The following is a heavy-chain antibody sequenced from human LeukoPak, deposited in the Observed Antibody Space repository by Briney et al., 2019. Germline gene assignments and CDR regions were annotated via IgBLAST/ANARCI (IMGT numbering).Heavy chain of an antibody. J-gene: IGHJ4*02. V-gene: IGHV1-69*05. CDR1: GGTFSSYG. CDR2: IIPIFGTA. D-gene: IGHD5-18*01. CDR3: ARGRLRGYSYGYY. Sequence: SVKVSCKASGGTFSSYGISWVRQAPGQGLEWMGGIIPIFGTANYAQKFQGRVTMTRDMSTSTVYMELSSLRSEDTAVYYCARGRLRGYSYGYYWGQGTLVTVSS.